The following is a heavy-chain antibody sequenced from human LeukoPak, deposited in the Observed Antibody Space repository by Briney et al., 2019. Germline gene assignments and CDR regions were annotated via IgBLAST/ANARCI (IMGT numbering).Heavy chain of an antibody. CDR2: ISSSSSYI. V-gene: IGHV3-21*01. J-gene: IGHJ4*02. Sequence: GGSLRLSCAASGFTLSSYNINWVRQAPGKGLEWVSSISSSSSYIYYADSLRGRFTISRDNAKNSLYLQMNSLRAEDTAVYYCARVAIVVVPAASSADYWGQGTLVTVSS. CDR1: GFTLSSYN. D-gene: IGHD2-2*03. CDR3: ARVAIVVVPAASSADY.